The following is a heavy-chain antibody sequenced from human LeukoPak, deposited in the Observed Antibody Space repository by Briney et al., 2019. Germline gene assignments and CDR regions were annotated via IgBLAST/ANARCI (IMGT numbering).Heavy chain of an antibody. Sequence: SVKVSCKASGGTFSSYAVSWVRLTPGQGLEWLGGIIPVFGTTTYAQKFQAKVTMTADKSTNTAYLEISSLTSDDTAVYYCARCSPGDSSNFYAVLQYWGQGTQVTVST. CDR1: GGTFSSYA. CDR2: IIPVFGTT. V-gene: IGHV1-69*06. CDR3: ARCSPGDSSNFYAVLQY. J-gene: IGHJ4*02. D-gene: IGHD3-22*01.